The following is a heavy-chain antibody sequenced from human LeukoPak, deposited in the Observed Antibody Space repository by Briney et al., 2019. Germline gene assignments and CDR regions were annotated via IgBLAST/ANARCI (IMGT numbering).Heavy chain of an antibody. V-gene: IGHV3-21*01. CDR2: ISSSSKYI. CDR3: ARDGEIERWQQLSYFDY. CDR1: GFTFSTYS. J-gene: IGHJ4*02. D-gene: IGHD6-13*01. Sequence: NSGGSLRLSCAASGFTFSTYSMNWVRQAPGRGLEWVSSISSSSKYIYYADSVKGRFTISRDDAKNSLSLQMNSLRAEDTAVYYCARDGEIERWQQLSYFDYWGQGTLVTVSS.